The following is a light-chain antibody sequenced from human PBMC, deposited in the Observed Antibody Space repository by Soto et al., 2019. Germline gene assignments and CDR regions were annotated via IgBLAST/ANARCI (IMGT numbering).Light chain of an antibody. CDR2: SHN. Sequence: QSVLIQPPSASGTPGQTATISCSGSSSNIGTHTVTWYQQVPGTAPKLLIFSHNQRPSEVPDRFSGSQSGTSASLAISGLQSDDEADYYCTAWDASLNGQVFGGGTKVTVL. CDR1: SSNIGTHT. V-gene: IGLV1-44*01. CDR3: TAWDASLNGQV. J-gene: IGLJ2*01.